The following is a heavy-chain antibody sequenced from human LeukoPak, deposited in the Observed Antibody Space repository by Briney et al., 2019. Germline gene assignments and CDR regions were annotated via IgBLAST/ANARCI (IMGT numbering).Heavy chain of an antibody. CDR3: TTFGDGLRFTDY. CDR1: GFTFSNAW. V-gene: IGHV3-15*01. Sequence: PGGSLRLSCAASGFTFSNAWMSWVRQAPGKGLEWVGRIKSNTDGGTTDYAAPVKGRFTISRDDSKNTLYLQMNSLKTEDTAVYYCTTFGDGLRFTDYWGQGTLVTVSS. J-gene: IGHJ4*02. D-gene: IGHD2-21*01. CDR2: IKSNTDGGTT.